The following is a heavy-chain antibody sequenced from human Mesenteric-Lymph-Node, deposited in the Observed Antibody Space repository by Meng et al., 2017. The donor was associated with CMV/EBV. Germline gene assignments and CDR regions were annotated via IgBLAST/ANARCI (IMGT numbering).Heavy chain of an antibody. V-gene: IGHV1-8*02. Sequence: QVSCHASGYTFTSYDIHWVRQATGQGLEWMGWMNPNSGNTGYAQKFQGRVTITRNTSISTAYMELSSLRSEDTAVYYCTRPSGSEDYWGQGTLVTVSS. CDR3: TRPSGSEDY. J-gene: IGHJ4*02. D-gene: IGHD7-27*01. CDR2: MNPNSGNT. CDR1: GYTFTSYD.